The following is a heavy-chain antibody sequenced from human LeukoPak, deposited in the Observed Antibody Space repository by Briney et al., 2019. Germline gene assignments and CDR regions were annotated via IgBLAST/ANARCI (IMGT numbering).Heavy chain of an antibody. CDR1: GFTLSSNW. Sequence: PGGSLRLSCAVSGFTLSSNWMHWVRQAPGKGLVWVSRINSDGSSTNYADSVKGRFTISRDNAKNTLYLQMNSLRAEDTALYHCARVHRYSSTWDSFDYWGQGTLVTVSS. CDR3: ARVHRYSSTWDSFDY. J-gene: IGHJ4*02. D-gene: IGHD6-13*01. V-gene: IGHV3-74*01. CDR2: INSDGSST.